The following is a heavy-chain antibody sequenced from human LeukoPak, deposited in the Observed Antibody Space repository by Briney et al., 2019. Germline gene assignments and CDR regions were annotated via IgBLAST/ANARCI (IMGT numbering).Heavy chain of an antibody. V-gene: IGHV4-39*07. CDR2: IYYSGST. D-gene: IGHD6-13*01. CDR3: ARGLMIAAAVNWFDP. Sequence: SETLSLTCTVSGGSISSSSYYWGWIRQPPGKGLEWIGSIYYSGSTYYNPSLKSRVTISVDTSKNQFSLKLSSVTAADPAVYYCARGLMIAAAVNWFDPWGQGTLVTVSS. J-gene: IGHJ5*02. CDR1: GGSISSSSYY.